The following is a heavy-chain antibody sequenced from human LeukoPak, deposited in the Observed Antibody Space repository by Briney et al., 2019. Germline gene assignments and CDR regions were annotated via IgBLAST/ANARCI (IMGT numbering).Heavy chain of an antibody. CDR1: GFTFSDYY. J-gene: IGHJ4*02. Sequence: GGSLRLSCAASGFTFSDYYMSWVRQAPGKGLEWVANIKQDGSEKSYVESVRGRFTISRDNAKNSLYLQLNSLRAEDTALYYCARDNPPDYWGQGTLVTVSS. CDR3: ARDNPPDY. V-gene: IGHV3-7*03. CDR2: IKQDGSEK.